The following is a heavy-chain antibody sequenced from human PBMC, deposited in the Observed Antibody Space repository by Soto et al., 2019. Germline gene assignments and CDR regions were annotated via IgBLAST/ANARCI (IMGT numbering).Heavy chain of an antibody. CDR2: ISWNSGSI. J-gene: IGHJ4*02. V-gene: IGHV3-9*01. CDR1: GFTFGDYA. Sequence: DVQLVESGGGLEQPGRSLRLSCAASGFTFGDYAMHWVRQLPGKGLEWVSGISWNSGSIGYADSVKGRFTISRDNAQNSLYLEIHSLRAEDTAFYFCAQDMIAFWGLFVPKLDSWGQGTLGTVSS. CDR3: AQDMIAFWGLFVPKLDS. D-gene: IGHD3-16*02.